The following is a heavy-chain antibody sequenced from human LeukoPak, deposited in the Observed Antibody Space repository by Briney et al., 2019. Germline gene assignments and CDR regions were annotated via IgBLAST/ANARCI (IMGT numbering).Heavy chain of an antibody. Sequence: PGGSLRLSCAASGFTFSSYWMHWVRQPPGKGLVWVSRINSDGSSTAYVDSVKGRFTISRDNAKNTLYLQMNSLRGEDTAVYYCVSGLIAAAGTSVNYWGQGTLVTVSS. CDR3: VSGLIAAAGTSVNY. CDR2: INSDGSST. V-gene: IGHV3-74*03. D-gene: IGHD6-13*01. CDR1: GFTFSSYW. J-gene: IGHJ4*02.